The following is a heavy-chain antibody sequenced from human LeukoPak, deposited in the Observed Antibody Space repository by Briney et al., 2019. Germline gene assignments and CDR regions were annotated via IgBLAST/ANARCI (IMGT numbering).Heavy chain of an antibody. CDR3: ARGGTPNWFDP. Sequence: SETLSLTCTVSGGSISSGGYYWSWIRQHPGKGLEWIGYIYYSGSTYYNPSLKSRVSISVDTSKNQFSLKLSSVTAADTAVYHCARGGTPNWFDPWGQGTLVTVSS. CDR2: IYYSGST. D-gene: IGHD1-1*01. J-gene: IGHJ5*02. V-gene: IGHV4-31*03. CDR1: GGSISSGGYY.